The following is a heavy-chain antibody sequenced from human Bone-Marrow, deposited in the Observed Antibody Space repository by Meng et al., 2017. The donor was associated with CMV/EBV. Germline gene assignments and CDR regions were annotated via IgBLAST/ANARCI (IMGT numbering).Heavy chain of an antibody. CDR3: ASREGGY. D-gene: IGHD3-10*01. CDR1: GFTFSSYG. CDR2: IWYDGSNK. V-gene: IGHV3-33*03. Sequence: GGSLRLSCAASGFTFSSYGMHWVRQAPGKGLEWVAVIWYDGSNKYYADSVRGRFTISRDNAKNSLYLQMNSLRVEDTAFYYCASREGGYWGQGTLVTVSS. J-gene: IGHJ4*01.